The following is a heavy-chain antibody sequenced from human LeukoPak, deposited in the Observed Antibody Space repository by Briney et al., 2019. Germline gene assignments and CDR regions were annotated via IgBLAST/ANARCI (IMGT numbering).Heavy chain of an antibody. CDR2: INHSGST. Sequence: PSETLSLTCTVSGGSISSGSYYWSWIRQPAGKGLEWIGEINHSGSTNYNPSLKSRVTISVDTSKNQFSLKLSSVTAADTAVYYCARAGSKTYSSSWGPRRPVAYYFDYWGQGTLVTVSS. J-gene: IGHJ4*02. CDR1: GGSISSGSYY. V-gene: IGHV4-61*10. D-gene: IGHD6-13*01. CDR3: ARAGSKTYSSSWGPRRPVAYYFDY.